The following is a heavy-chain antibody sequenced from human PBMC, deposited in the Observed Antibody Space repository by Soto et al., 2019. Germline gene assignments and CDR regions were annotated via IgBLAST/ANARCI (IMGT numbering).Heavy chain of an antibody. Sequence: SETLSLTCAVSGGSISSSNWWSWVRQPPGKGLEWIGEIYHSGSTNYNPYLKSRVTISVYKSKNQFSLKLSSVTAADTAVYYCARGGDDAFDIWGQGTMVTVSS. D-gene: IGHD7-27*01. J-gene: IGHJ3*02. CDR2: IYHSGST. V-gene: IGHV4-4*02. CDR3: ARGGDDAFDI. CDR1: GGSISSSNW.